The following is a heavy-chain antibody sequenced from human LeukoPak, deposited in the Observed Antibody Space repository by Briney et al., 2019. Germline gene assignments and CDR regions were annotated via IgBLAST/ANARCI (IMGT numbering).Heavy chain of an antibody. V-gene: IGHV4-39*01. CDR3: ARHLGSTSFYGDGFDY. CDR2: IYYSGST. J-gene: IGHJ4*02. CDR1: GDSITNSRHY. D-gene: IGHD2-2*01. Sequence: GSLRLSCAVSGDSITNSRHYWGWIRQPPGKGLEWIATIYYSGSTYYNPSLKSRVTISVDTSKNQFSLRLSSVTAADTAVYYCARHLGSTSFYGDGFDYWGQGSLVTVSS.